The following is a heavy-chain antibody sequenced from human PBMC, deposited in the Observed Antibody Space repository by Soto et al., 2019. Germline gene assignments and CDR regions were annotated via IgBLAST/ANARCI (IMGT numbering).Heavy chain of an antibody. V-gene: IGHV3-30-3*01. CDR2: ISYDGSNK. Sequence: LRLSCAASGFTFSSYAMHWVRQAPGKGLEWVAVISYDGSNKYYADSVKGRFTISRDNSKNTLYLQMNSLRAEDTAVYYCAREVVVTDWGQGTLVTVSS. D-gene: IGHD3-22*01. J-gene: IGHJ4*02. CDR1: GFTFSSYA. CDR3: AREVVVTD.